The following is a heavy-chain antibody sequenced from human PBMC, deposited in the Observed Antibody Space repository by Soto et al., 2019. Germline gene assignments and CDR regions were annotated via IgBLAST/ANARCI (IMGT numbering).Heavy chain of an antibody. D-gene: IGHD3-16*02. CDR1: EFTFSSYA. J-gene: IGHJ5*02. V-gene: IGHV3-23*01. Sequence: EVQLLESGGGLVQPGGSLRLSCAASEFTFSSYAMTWVRQAPGKGLEWVSVITGSGDTTYYADSVRGRFTISRDNSKHTLCLQMKGLRAGDTAVYYCEKNRDTGVVGTWCWFGPGGQGTLVTASS. CDR3: EKNRDTGVVGTWCWFGP. CDR2: ITGSGDTT.